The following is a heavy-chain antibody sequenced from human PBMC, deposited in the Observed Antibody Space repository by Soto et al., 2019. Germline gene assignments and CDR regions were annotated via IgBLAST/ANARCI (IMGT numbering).Heavy chain of an antibody. Sequence: EVQLLESGGGLVQPGGSLRLSCAASGIIFGNYAMSWVRQAPGKGLEWVSNIGGSGGDTYYAGSVKGRFTISRDNSKNMLYLQMNTLTAEDTAVYYCAGCLGFGHCTNGVRHRFQHWGQGTLSTVSS. CDR1: GIIFGNYA. CDR2: IGGSGGDT. J-gene: IGHJ1*01. V-gene: IGHV3-23*01. CDR3: AGCLGFGHCTNGVRHRFQH. D-gene: IGHD2-8*01.